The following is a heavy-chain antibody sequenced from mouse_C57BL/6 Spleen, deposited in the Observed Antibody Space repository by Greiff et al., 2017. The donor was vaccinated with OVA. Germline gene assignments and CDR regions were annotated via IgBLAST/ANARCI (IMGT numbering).Heavy chain of an antibody. J-gene: IGHJ4*01. Sequence: QVQLKQSGAELVRPGASVKLSCKASGYTFTDYYINWVKQRPGQGLEWIARIYPGSGNTYYNEKFKGKATLTAEKSSSTAYMQLSSLTSEDSAVYFCAREEIYYDYDGYYAMDYWGQGTSVTVSS. CDR2: IYPGSGNT. CDR1: GYTFTDYY. CDR3: AREEIYYDYDGYYAMDY. V-gene: IGHV1-76*01. D-gene: IGHD2-4*01.